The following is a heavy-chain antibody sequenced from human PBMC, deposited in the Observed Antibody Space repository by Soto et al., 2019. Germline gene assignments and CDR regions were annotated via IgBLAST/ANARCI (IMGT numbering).Heavy chain of an antibody. J-gene: IGHJ3*02. CDR2: ISSTGTYI. CDR1: GITFSSYS. V-gene: IGHV3-21*01. D-gene: IGHD6-6*01. CDR3: ARETNPYSSSSHAFDI. Sequence: EVQLVESGGGLVKPGGSLRLSCAASGITFSSYSMNWVRQAPGKGLEWVSSISSTGTYIDYADSVKGRFTISTDDAKNSLFLQMDSLRAADAALYYCARETNPYSSSSHAFDIWGQGTMVTVSS.